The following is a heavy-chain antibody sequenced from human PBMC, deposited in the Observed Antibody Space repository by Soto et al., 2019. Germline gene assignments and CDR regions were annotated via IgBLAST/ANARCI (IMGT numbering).Heavy chain of an antibody. Sequence: ASVKVSCKASGYTFTSYGISWVRQAPGQGLEWMGWISAYNGNTNYAQKLQGRVTMTTDTSTSTAYMELRSLRSDDTAVYYCARDFVVGGPTINYYYGMDVWGQGTMVTVSS. CDR1: GYTFTSYG. V-gene: IGHV1-18*01. CDR3: ARDFVVGGPTINYYYGMDV. D-gene: IGHD1-26*01. CDR2: ISAYNGNT. J-gene: IGHJ6*02.